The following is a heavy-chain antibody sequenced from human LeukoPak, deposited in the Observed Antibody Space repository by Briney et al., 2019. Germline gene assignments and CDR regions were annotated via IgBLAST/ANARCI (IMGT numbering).Heavy chain of an antibody. CDR2: INHSGST. J-gene: IGHJ3*02. CDR3: ARAYYYDSSGYYDAFDI. CDR1: GGSFSGYY. Sequence: SETLFLTCAVYGGSFSGYYWSWIRQPPGKGLEWIGEINHSGSTNYNPSLKSRVTISVDTSKNQFSLKLSSVTAADTAVYYCARAYYYDSSGYYDAFDIWGQGTMVTVSS. D-gene: IGHD3-22*01. V-gene: IGHV4-34*01.